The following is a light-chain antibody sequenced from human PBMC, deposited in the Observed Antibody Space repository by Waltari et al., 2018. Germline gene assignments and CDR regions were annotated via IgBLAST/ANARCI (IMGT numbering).Light chain of an antibody. Sequence: QSALTQPASVSGSPGQSIPISCTGTSSDVGGFNFVPWYQQHPGKAPKLIIYEVHNRPSGVSTRFSGSKSGYTASLTISGLQPGDEADYYCISYTATKTLVFGGGTKLTVL. V-gene: IGLV2-14*01. CDR3: ISYTATKTLV. J-gene: IGLJ2*01. CDR1: SSDVGGFNF. CDR2: EVH.